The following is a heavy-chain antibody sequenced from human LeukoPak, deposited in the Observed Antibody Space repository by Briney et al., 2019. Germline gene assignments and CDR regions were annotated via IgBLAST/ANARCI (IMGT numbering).Heavy chain of an antibody. CDR2: IKQDGSEK. CDR1: GFTFSRYA. CDR3: VAYLEHLY. J-gene: IGHJ4*02. D-gene: IGHD1/OR15-1a*01. V-gene: IGHV3-7*01. Sequence: PGGSLRLSCAASGFTFSRYAMNWVRQAPGKGLEWVANIKQDGSEKYYVDSVKGRFTISRDNAKNSLYLQMNSLRAEDTAVYYCVAYLEHLYWGQGALVTVSS.